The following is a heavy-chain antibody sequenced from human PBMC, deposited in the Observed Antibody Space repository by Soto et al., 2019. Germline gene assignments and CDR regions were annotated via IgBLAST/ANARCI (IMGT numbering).Heavy chain of an antibody. CDR1: GFTFSDYA. D-gene: IGHD6-19*01. CDR3: AKGGRQWLVTSDFNY. V-gene: IGHV3-30*18. CDR2: VSHDGRNT. J-gene: IGHJ4*02. Sequence: VQLVESGGGVVQPGRSLRLSWAASGFTFSDYAMHWVRQAPGKGLEWVAVVSHDGRNTHYADSVQGRFTISRDSSKNTVSLEMTSLRAEDTAVYYCAKGGRQWLVTSDFNYWGQGALVTVSS.